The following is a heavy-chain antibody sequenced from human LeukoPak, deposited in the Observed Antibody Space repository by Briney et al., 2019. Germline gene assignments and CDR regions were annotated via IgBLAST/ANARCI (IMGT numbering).Heavy chain of an antibody. CDR3: ARDRRSSSRGDWYFDL. Sequence: GGSLRLSCAASGFTVSSNYMSWVRQAPGKGLEWVSVIYSGGSTYYADSVKGRFTISRDNSKNTLYLQMNSLRAEDTAVYYCARDRRSSSRGDWYFDLWGRGTLVTVSS. V-gene: IGHV3-53*01. D-gene: IGHD6-13*01. CDR2: IYSGGST. CDR1: GFTVSSNY. J-gene: IGHJ2*01.